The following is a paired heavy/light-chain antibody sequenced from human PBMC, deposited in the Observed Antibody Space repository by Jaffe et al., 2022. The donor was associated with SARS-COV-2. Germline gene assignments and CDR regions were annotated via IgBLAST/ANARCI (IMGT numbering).Heavy chain of an antibody. Sequence: QVQLVESGGGVVQPGRSLRLSCAASGFTFSGYDMHWVRQAPGKGLEWVAIIWYDGSNKYYADSVKGRFTISRDNSKNTLYLQMNSLRAEDTAVYYCAREPRPYSGSPWLAYWGQGTLVTVSS. CDR3: AREPRPYSGSPWLAY. CDR1: GFTFSGYD. V-gene: IGHV3-33*01. D-gene: IGHD6-6*01. J-gene: IGHJ4*02. CDR2: IWYDGSNK.
Light chain of an antibody. V-gene: IGKV3-20*01. J-gene: IGKJ2*01. CDR2: AAS. Sequence: EIVLTQSPGTLSLSPGERATLSCRASQSLSSSYLAWYQQKPGQAPRLLIYAASSRATGIPDRFSGSGSGTDFTLTISRLEPEDFAVYYCQQYGSSPPYTFGQGTKLEIK. CDR1: QSLSSSY. CDR3: QQYGSSPPYT.